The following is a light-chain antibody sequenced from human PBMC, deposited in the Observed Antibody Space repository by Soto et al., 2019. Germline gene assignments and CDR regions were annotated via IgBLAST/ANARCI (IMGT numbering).Light chain of an antibody. J-gene: IGKJ2*01. V-gene: IGKV1-12*01. Sequence: DIQMTQSPSSVSASVGDRVTITCRASQNISSWLAWYHQKPGKAPKLLIYAASNLQRGVPSRFSGSGSGTDFTLTLSNLQPEDFATYFCQQGNSPYTFGQGTKLEIK. CDR1: QNISSW. CDR2: AAS. CDR3: QQGNSPYT.